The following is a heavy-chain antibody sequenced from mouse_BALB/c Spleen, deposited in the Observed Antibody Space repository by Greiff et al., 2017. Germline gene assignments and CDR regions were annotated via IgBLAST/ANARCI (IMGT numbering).Heavy chain of an antibody. CDR3: ASGGSSGYYFDY. Sequence: VQLKESGAELVRPGALVKLSCKASGFNIKDYYMHWVKQRPEQGLEWIGWIDPENGNTIYDPKFQGKASITADTSSNTAYLQLSSLTSEDTAVYYCASGGSSGYYFDYWGQGTTLTVSS. V-gene: IGHV14-1*02. CDR1: GFNIKDYY. D-gene: IGHD1-1*01. J-gene: IGHJ2*01. CDR2: IDPENGNT.